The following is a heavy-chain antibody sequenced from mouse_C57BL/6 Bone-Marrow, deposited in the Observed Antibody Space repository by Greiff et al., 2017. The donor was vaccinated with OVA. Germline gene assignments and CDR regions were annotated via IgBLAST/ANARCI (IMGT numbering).Heavy chain of an antibody. CDR2: INPSSGYT. V-gene: IGHV1-4*01. CDR3: AKDYDYDWYFDV. CDR1: GYTFTSYT. J-gene: IGHJ1*03. Sequence: QVQLQQSGAELARPGASVKMSCKASGYTFTSYTMHWVKQRPGQGLEWIGYINPSSGYTKYNQKFKDKATLTADKSSSTAYMQLSSLTSEYSAVYYCAKDYDYDWYFDVWGTGTTVTVSS. D-gene: IGHD2-4*01.